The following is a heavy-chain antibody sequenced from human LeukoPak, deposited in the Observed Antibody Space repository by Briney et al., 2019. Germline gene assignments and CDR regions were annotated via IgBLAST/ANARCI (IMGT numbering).Heavy chain of an antibody. D-gene: IGHD3-10*01. J-gene: IGHJ4*02. CDR3: TRFGDYGEY. V-gene: IGHV3-30*02. CDR2: IRYDGSNK. Sequence: GGSLRLSCAASGFTFSSYGMHWVRPAPGKGLEGVAFIRYDGSNKYYADCVKGRFPITRDNSKNTLYLQMNSLRAEDSALYYYTRFGDYGEYWGQGTLVTVSS. CDR1: GFTFSSYG.